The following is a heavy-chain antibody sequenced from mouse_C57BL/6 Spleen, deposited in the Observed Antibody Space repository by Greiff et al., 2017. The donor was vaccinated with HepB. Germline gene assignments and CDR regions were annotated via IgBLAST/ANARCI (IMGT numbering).Heavy chain of an antibody. J-gene: IGHJ2*01. D-gene: IGHD1-1*01. CDR2: IRLKSDNYAT. Sequence: EVKVVESGGGLVQPGGSMKLSCVASGFTFSNYWMNWVRQSPEKGLEWVAQIRLKSDNYATHYAESVKGRFTISRDDPKSSVYLQMNNLRAEDTGIYYCTGTTVVDYWGQGTTLTVSS. CDR3: TGTTVVDY. V-gene: IGHV6-3*01. CDR1: GFTFSNYW.